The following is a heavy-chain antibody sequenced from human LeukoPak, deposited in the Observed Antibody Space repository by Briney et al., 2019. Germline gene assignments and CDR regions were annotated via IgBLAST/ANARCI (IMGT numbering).Heavy chain of an antibody. Sequence: GRSLRLSCAASGFTFSSYGMHWVRQAPGKGLEWVAFIRYDGSNRYYADSVKGRFTISRDNSKNTLYLQMNSLRVEDTAVYYCARGRLSGSWPDAFDIWGQGTMVTVSS. V-gene: IGHV3-33*01. CDR1: GFTFSSYG. D-gene: IGHD1-26*01. CDR2: IRYDGSNR. J-gene: IGHJ3*02. CDR3: ARGRLSGSWPDAFDI.